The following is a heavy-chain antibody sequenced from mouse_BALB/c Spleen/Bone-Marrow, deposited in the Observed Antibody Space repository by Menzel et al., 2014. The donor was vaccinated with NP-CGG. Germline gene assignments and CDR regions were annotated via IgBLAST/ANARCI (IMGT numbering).Heavy chain of an antibody. CDR2: INPSSGYT. CDR1: GYTLTSYW. CDR3: ARGYYVMDY. V-gene: IGHV1-7*01. J-gene: IGHJ4*01. Sequence: ESGAELAKPGASVKMSRKASGYTLTSYWMHWVKQRPGQGLEWIGYINPSSGYTEFNQRFKDKATLTADRSSSTAYMQLSSLTSEDSAVYYCARGYYVMDYWGQGTSVTVSS.